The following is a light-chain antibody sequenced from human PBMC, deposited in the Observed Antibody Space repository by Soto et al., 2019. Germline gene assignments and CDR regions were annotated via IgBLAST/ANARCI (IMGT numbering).Light chain of an antibody. CDR3: QQYNSYKT. CDR2: DAS. Sequence: DIQMTQSPSTLSASVGDRVTITCRASQSISSWLAWYQQKPGKAPKLLIYDASSLDRGVPSRFSGSGSGKEFTLTISRLQPDDFATYCCQQYNSYKTFGQGTKVEIK. V-gene: IGKV1-5*01. CDR1: QSISSW. J-gene: IGKJ1*01.